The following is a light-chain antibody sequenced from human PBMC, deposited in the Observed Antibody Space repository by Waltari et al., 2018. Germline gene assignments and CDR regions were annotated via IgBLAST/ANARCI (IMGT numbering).Light chain of an antibody. CDR1: QDIGNS. CDR2: AAS. J-gene: IGKJ5*01. V-gene: IGKV1-NL1*01. CDR3: HQYYSIPLT. Sequence: IEMTQSPSSLSTSVGDRVTITCRASQDIGNSLAWYQQRPGKAPKLIIYAASKLETGVPSRFRGIGSATEYTLTISGLQPEDFATYYCHQYYSIPLTFGQGTRLEIK.